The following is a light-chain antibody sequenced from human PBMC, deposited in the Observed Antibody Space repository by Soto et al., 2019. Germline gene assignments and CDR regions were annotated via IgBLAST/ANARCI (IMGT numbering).Light chain of an antibody. Sequence: DIQMTQSPSSLSASVGDRVTISCRASQTITTYLNWYQQKPGKAPKLLIYAASSLHSGVPSRFSGSGSGTDFTLTISILQPEDFAAYYCQQTYSALWTFGQGTKLEIK. V-gene: IGKV1-39*01. J-gene: IGKJ1*01. CDR1: QTITTY. CDR2: AAS. CDR3: QQTYSALWT.